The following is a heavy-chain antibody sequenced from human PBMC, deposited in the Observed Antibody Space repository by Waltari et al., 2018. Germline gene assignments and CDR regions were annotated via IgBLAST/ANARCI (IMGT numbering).Heavy chain of an antibody. Sequence: QVQLQQWGAGLLKPSETLSLTCAVYGGSFSGYYWSWIRQPPGKGLEWIGEINHSGSTNYNPSLKSRVTISVDTSKNQFSLKLSSVTAADTAVYYCARGSGYDFWSGHGAYYMDVWGKGTTVTISS. CDR2: INHSGST. V-gene: IGHV4-34*01. CDR1: GGSFSGYY. CDR3: ARGSGYDFWSGHGAYYMDV. J-gene: IGHJ6*03. D-gene: IGHD3-3*01.